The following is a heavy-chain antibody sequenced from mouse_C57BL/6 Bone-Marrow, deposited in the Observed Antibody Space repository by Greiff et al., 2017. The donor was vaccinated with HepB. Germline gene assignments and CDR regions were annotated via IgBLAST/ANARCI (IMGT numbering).Heavy chain of an antibody. CDR3: ARYYYGSSYEYFDV. CDR1: GFTFSDYG. CDR2: ISSGSSTI. D-gene: IGHD1-1*01. J-gene: IGHJ1*03. Sequence: EVKLVESGGGLVKPGGSLKLSCAASGFTFSDYGMHWVRPAPEKGLEWVAYISSGSSTIYYADTVKGRFTISRDNAKNTLFLQMTSLRSEDTAMYYCARYYYGSSYEYFDVWGTGTTVTVSS. V-gene: IGHV5-17*01.